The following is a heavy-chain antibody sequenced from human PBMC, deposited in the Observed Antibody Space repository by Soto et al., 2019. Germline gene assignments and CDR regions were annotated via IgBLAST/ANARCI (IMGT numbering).Heavy chain of an antibody. CDR2: ISVSGGST. CDR1: GFTFSSYA. D-gene: IGHD6-19*01. J-gene: IGHJ5*02. Sequence: PGGSLRLSCAASGFTFSSYAMIWVRQAPGKGLEWVSAISVSGGSTYYADSVKGRFTISRDNSKNTLYLQMNSLRAEDTAVYYCAKPLYSSGWYGWFDPWGQGTLVTVSS. V-gene: IGHV3-23*01. CDR3: AKPLYSSGWYGWFDP.